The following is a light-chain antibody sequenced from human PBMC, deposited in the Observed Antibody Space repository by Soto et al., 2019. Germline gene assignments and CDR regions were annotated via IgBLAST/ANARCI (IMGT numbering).Light chain of an antibody. CDR3: QHCYTYWA. CDR2: DAY. J-gene: IGKJ1*01. CDR1: RNIERW. Sequence: DIQMTQSPSTLSASLGDRVTITCRASRNIERWLAWYQQKPGKAPRLLIYDAYILETGVPSRFSGGGSGTKSQRTIRSLQPDDNSTYYCQHCYTYWAFGQGTKVE. V-gene: IGKV1-5*01.